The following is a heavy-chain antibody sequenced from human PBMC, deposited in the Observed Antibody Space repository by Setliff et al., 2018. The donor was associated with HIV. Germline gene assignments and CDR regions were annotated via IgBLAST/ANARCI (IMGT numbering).Heavy chain of an antibody. Sequence: SETLSLTCSVSGGSISSYYWSWIRQPPGKGLEWIGDIYYSGSTNYNPSLKSRVTISVDTSKDQFSLKLSSVTAADTAVYYCARSRITMVRGSQNWYFDLWGRGTLVTVSS. V-gene: IGHV4-59*01. CDR1: GGSISSYY. CDR3: ARSRITMVRGSQNWYFDL. J-gene: IGHJ2*01. D-gene: IGHD3-10*01. CDR2: IYYSGST.